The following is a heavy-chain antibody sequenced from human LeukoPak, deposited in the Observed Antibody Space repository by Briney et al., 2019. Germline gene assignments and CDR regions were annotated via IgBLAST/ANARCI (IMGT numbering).Heavy chain of an antibody. D-gene: IGHD6-6*01. Sequence: GGSLRLSCAVSGFTLSGFWMSWSRQAPGKGLEWVASINSDGSEGYYADVVKGRFTISRDNAKNSLYLQIDSLRAEDTAVYYCARSSYSSSSSVWGQGTMVTVSS. V-gene: IGHV3-7*03. J-gene: IGHJ3*01. CDR2: INSDGSEG. CDR1: GFTLSGFW. CDR3: ARSSYSSSSSV.